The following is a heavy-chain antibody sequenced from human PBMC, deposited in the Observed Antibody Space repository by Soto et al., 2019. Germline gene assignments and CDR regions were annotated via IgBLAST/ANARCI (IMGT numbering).Heavy chain of an antibody. V-gene: IGHV4-30-4*01. CDR1: GGSIRNGDYY. Sequence: QVQLQEWGPGLVKPSQTLSLTCTVSGGSIRNGDYYWGWIRQPPGKGLEWIGYVYYSGTTYSHPSLKSRVTTTVDTTENEFSLRLSSVTASDTAVYYCVTVNLVGAAYYFDNGGPGTLFTVSS. J-gene: IGHJ4*02. CDR2: VYYSGTT. D-gene: IGHD1-26*01. CDR3: VTVNLVGAAYYFDN.